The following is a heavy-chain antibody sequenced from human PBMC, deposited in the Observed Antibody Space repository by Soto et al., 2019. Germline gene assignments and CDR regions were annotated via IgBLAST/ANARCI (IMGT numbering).Heavy chain of an antibody. Sequence: VASVKVSCKASGYTFTGYYMHWVRQAPGQGLEWMGWINPNSGGTNYAQKFQGRVTMTRDTSISTAYMELSRLRSDDTAVYYCARTLSTYYYDSSGYYSGPYYYYGMDVWGQGTTVTVSS. V-gene: IGHV1-2*02. CDR3: ARTLSTYYYDSSGYYSGPYYYYGMDV. CDR2: INPNSGGT. D-gene: IGHD3-22*01. J-gene: IGHJ6*02. CDR1: GYTFTGYY.